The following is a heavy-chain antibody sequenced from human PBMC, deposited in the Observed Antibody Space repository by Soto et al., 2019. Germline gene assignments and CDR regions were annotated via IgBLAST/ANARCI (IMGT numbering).Heavy chain of an antibody. D-gene: IGHD2-15*01. CDR2: IYYSGST. CDR1: GGSINSGGYY. CDR3: ARDGDIVVVVAATGHYYGMDV. Sequence: SETLSLTCTVSGGSINSGGYYWSWIRQHPGKGLEWIGYIYYSGSTFYNPSLRSRVTVSVDTSKNQFSLRLTSVTAADTAVYYCARDGDIVVVVAATGHYYGMDVWGQGTTVTVSS. V-gene: IGHV4-31*03. J-gene: IGHJ6*02.